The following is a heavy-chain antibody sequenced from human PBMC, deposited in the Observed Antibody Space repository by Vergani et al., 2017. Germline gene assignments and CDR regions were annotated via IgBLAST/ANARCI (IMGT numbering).Heavy chain of an antibody. CDR2: IYYSGST. V-gene: IGHV4-59*01. CDR3: ARPDNYGDYVPFDY. D-gene: IGHD4-17*01. J-gene: IGHJ4*02. CDR1: GGSISSYY. Sequence: QVRLQESGPGLVKPSETLSLTCTVSGGSISSYYWSWIRQPPGKGLEWIGYIYYSGSTNYNPSLKSRVTISVDTSKNQFSLKLSSVTAADTAVYYCARPDNYGDYVPFDYWGQGTLVTVSS.